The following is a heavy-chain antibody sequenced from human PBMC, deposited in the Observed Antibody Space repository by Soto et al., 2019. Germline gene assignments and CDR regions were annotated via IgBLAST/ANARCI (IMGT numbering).Heavy chain of an antibody. Sequence: PGGSLRLSCAASGFTFSSYSMNWVRQAPGKGLEWISYISSSGSTMYYADSVKGRFTISRDNARNSLYLQMNSLRAEDTAVYYCARSPFLECNWAQGTLVTVSS. CDR3: ARSPFLECN. V-gene: IGHV3-48*01. J-gene: IGHJ4*02. CDR1: GFTFSSYS. CDR2: ISSSGSTM. D-gene: IGHD3-3*02.